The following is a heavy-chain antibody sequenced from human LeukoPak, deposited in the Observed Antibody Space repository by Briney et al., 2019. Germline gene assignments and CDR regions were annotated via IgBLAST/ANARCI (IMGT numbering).Heavy chain of an antibody. Sequence: PGGSLRLSCAASGFTFSSYSMNWVRQAPGKGLEWVSSISSSSSYIYYSDSVKGRFTIARDNAKKSLDLQMNSLRAEDTAVYYCARVREYQLLLSAFDIWGQGTMVTVSS. D-gene: IGHD2-2*01. CDR1: GFTFSSYS. CDR3: ARVREYQLLLSAFDI. CDR2: ISSSSSYI. J-gene: IGHJ3*02. V-gene: IGHV3-21*01.